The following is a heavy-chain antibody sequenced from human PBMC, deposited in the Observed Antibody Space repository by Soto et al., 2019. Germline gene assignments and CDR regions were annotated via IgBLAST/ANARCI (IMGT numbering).Heavy chain of an antibody. CDR2: INPYSGGA. CDR1: GYTFTGYF. Sequence: ASVKVSCKASGYTFTGYFMHWVRQAPGRGLEWMGWINPYSGGADYAQSFQGRVTMTRDTSISTVYMELSRLRFDDTAVYYCARVIRGAYYNSPLDTWGQGTVVTAPQ. D-gene: IGHD3-10*01. CDR3: ARVIRGAYYNSPLDT. J-gene: IGHJ5*02. V-gene: IGHV1-2*02.